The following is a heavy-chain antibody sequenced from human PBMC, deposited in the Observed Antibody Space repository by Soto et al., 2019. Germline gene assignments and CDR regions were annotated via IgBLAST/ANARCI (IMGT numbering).Heavy chain of an antibody. Sequence: ASVKVSCKASGYTFTGYYMHWVRQAPGQGLEWMGWINASSGNTNYAQKFQERVTITRDMSTSTAYMELSSLRSEDTAVYYCAADLRLGYCSGGSCRSDAFDIWGQGTMVTVSS. V-gene: IGHV1-2*02. D-gene: IGHD2-15*01. J-gene: IGHJ3*02. CDR2: INASSGNT. CDR1: GYTFTGYY. CDR3: AADLRLGYCSGGSCRSDAFDI.